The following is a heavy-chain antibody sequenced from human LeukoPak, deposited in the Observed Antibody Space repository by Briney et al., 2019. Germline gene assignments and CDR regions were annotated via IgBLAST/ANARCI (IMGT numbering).Heavy chain of an antibody. J-gene: IGHJ6*03. CDR1: GFTFSSYG. CDR3: AKGAAVDYDFWSGYHYYYYYMDV. V-gene: IGHV3-30*02. Sequence: GGSLRLSCAASGFTFSSYGMHWARQAPGKGLEWVAFIRYDGSNKYYADSVKGRFTISRDNSKNTLYLQMNSLRAEDTAVYYCAKGAAVDYDFWSGYHYYYYYMDVWGKGTTVTVSS. D-gene: IGHD3-3*01. CDR2: IRYDGSNK.